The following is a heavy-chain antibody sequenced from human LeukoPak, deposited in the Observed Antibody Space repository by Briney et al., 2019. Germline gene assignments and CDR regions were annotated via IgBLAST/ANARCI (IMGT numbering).Heavy chain of an antibody. CDR2: ISSSGSTI. V-gene: IGHV3-48*03. Sequence: TGGSLRLSCAASGFTFSSYEMNWVRQAPGKGLEWVSYISSSGSTIYYADSVKGRFTISRDNAKNSLYLQMNSLRAEDTAVYYCARVGPRYCSGGSCYSHYYGMDVWGKGTTVTVSS. J-gene: IGHJ6*04. CDR3: ARVGPRYCSGGSCYSHYYGMDV. CDR1: GFTFSSYE. D-gene: IGHD2-15*01.